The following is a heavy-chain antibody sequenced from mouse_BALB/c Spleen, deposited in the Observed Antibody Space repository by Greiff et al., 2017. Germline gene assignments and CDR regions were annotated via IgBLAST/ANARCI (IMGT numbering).Heavy chain of an antibody. J-gene: IGHJ2*01. V-gene: IGHV1-14*01. D-gene: IGHD2-4*01. CDR1: GYTFTSYV. CDR3: AREDDYDGYFDY. Sequence: VHVKQSGPELVKPGASVKMSCKASGYTFTSYVMHWVKQKPGQGLEWIGYINPYNDGTKYNEKFKGKATLTSDKSSSTAYMELSSLTSEDSAVYYCAREDDYDGYFDYWGQGTTLTVSS. CDR2: INPYNDGT.